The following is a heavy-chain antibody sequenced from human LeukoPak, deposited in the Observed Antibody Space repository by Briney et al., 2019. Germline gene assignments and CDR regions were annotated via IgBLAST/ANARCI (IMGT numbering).Heavy chain of an antibody. J-gene: IGHJ4*02. D-gene: IGHD3/OR15-3a*01. CDR2: VNQDGNES. V-gene: IGHV3-7*01. CDR3: AIPSRGLEISN. Sequence: GGSLRLSCAASGFTFSTYWMGWVRQTPGKGLEWVANVNQDGNESYYVDSVKGRFTISRDNANNSLYLQMNSLRAEDTAVYYCAIPSRGLEISNWGQGALVTVSS. CDR1: GFTFSTYW.